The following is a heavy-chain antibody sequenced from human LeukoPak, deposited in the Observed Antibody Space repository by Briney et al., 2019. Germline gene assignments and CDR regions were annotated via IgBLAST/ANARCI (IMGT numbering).Heavy chain of an antibody. V-gene: IGHV3-13*01. CDR3: ARDRSNGVLFRY. CDR1: GFTFSSYD. Sequence: SGGSLRLSCAASGFTFSSYDMHWVRQATGKGLEWVSAIGTAGDTYYPGSVKGRFTISRENAKNSLYLQMNSLRAEDTAAYYCARDRSNGVLFRYWGQGTLVTVSS. J-gene: IGHJ4*02. D-gene: IGHD7-27*01. CDR2: IGTAGDT.